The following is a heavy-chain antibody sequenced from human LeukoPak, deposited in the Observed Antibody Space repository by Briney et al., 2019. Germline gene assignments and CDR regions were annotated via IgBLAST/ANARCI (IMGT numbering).Heavy chain of an antibody. J-gene: IGHJ5*02. CDR1: GGSFSSYA. CDR3: ARDQNHPYNWFDP. D-gene: IGHD1-14*01. V-gene: IGHV1-69*06. CDR2: IIPIFGTA. Sequence: SGKVSCKASGGSFSSYAISWGRQAPGPGLEWMGGIIPIFGTANYAQKFQGRVTITADKSTSTDYMELSSLRSEDTAVYYCARDQNHPYNWFDPWGQGTLVTVSS.